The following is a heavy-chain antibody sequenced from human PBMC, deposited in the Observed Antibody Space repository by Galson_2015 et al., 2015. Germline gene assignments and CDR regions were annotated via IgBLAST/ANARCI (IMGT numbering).Heavy chain of an antibody. CDR3: ARNPSGYCSSTSCPGRYYYYYMDV. CDR1: GFTFSSYA. CDR2: ISGSGGST. D-gene: IGHD2-2*01. Sequence: SLRLSCAASGFTFSSYAMSWVRQAPGKGLEWVSAISGSGGSTYYADSVKGRLTISRDNSKNTLYLQMNSLRAEDTAVYYCARNPSGYCSSTSCPGRYYYYYMDVWGKGTTVTVSS. J-gene: IGHJ6*03. V-gene: IGHV3-23*01.